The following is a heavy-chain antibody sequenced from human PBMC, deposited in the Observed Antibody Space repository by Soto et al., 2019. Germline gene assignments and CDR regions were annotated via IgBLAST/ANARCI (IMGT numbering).Heavy chain of an antibody. V-gene: IGHV4-61*01. CDR3: ARAYFDFTGGYSPHWYSEV. Sequence: PSETLSLLCTVRDGSVSSGSYYWPWLRQSPGKGLEGIGYIDDARSTKFNSSLCSRVSMSILTSQGQASLTLVSVTAADTAVYYCARAYFDFTGGYSPHWYSEVWGRGTLVTVSS. CDR1: DGSVSSGSYY. CDR2: IDDARST. J-gene: IGHJ2*01. D-gene: IGHD3-3*01.